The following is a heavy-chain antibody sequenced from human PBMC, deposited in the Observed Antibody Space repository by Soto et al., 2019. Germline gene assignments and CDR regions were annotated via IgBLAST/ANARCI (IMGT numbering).Heavy chain of an antibody. V-gene: IGHV3-23*01. Sequence: PGGSLRLSCAASGFTFSSYAMSWVRQAPGKGLEWVPAISGSGGSTYYADSVKGRFTISRDNSKNTLYLQMNSLRAEDTAVYYCAKGSRFLEWSALDYWGQGTLVTVSS. CDR2: ISGSGGST. J-gene: IGHJ4*02. D-gene: IGHD3-3*01. CDR3: AKGSRFLEWSALDY. CDR1: GFTFSSYA.